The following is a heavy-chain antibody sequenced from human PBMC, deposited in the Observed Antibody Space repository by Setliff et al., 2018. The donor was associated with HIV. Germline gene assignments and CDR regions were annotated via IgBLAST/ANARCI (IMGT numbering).Heavy chain of an antibody. J-gene: IGHJ6*02. CDR3: ARNIYGDNHNYYYYYGMDV. D-gene: IGHD4-17*01. Sequence: GGSLRLSCAASGFTFSNYAMSWVRQAPGKGLEWVSGISGSGGSTYYADSVKGRFTISSDNSKNTLYLQMNSLRAEDAAVYYCARNIYGDNHNYYYYYGMDVWGQGTTVTVSS. V-gene: IGHV3-23*01. CDR2: ISGSGGST. CDR1: GFTFSNYA.